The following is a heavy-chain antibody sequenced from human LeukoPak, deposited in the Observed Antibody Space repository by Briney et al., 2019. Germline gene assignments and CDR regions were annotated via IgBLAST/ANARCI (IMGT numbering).Heavy chain of an antibody. J-gene: IGHJ4*02. CDR1: GFTVSSNY. V-gene: IGHV3-53*01. Sequence: PGGSLRLSCAASGFTVSSNYMSWVRQAPGKGLEWVSVIYSGGSTYYADPVKGRFTISRDNSKNTLYLQMNSLRAEDTAVYYCARHSSGWLAFDYWGQGTLVTVSS. CDR3: ARHSSGWLAFDY. D-gene: IGHD6-19*01. CDR2: IYSGGST.